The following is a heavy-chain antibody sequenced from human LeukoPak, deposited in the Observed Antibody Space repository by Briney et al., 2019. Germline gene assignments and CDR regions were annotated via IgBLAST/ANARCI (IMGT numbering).Heavy chain of an antibody. CDR2: IKQDGSEK. J-gene: IGHJ4*02. CDR3: ARGTMASDF. Sequence: GSLRLXXXASGXTFSSXWMSWVRQAPGKGLEWVANIKQDGSEKYYVDSVKGRFTISRDNTKNSLYLQMNSLRAEDTAMYYCARGTMASDFWGQGTLVTVSS. D-gene: IGHD3-10*01. CDR1: GXTFSSXW. V-gene: IGHV3-7*03.